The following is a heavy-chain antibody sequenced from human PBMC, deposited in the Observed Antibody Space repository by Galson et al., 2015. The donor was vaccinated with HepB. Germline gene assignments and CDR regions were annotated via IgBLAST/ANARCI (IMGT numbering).Heavy chain of an antibody. V-gene: IGHV1-18*04. J-gene: IGHJ3*02. CDR2: ISAYNGNT. CDR3: AKEPSWFGELFHDAFDI. Sequence: VKVSCKASGYTFTSYGISWVRQAPGQGLEWMGWISAYNGNTNYAQKLQGRVTMTTDTSTSTAYMELRSLRAEDTAVYYCAKEPSWFGELFHDAFDIWGQGTMVTVSS. D-gene: IGHD3-10*01. CDR1: GYTFTSYG.